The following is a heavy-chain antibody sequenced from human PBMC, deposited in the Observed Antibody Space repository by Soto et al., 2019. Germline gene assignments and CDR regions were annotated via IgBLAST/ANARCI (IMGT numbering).Heavy chain of an antibody. V-gene: IGHV3-11*01. CDR3: ARTSGYAFDY. D-gene: IGHD5-12*01. CDR2: IRYSGNTI. Sequence: GSLRVSCAAPGYTFSEYYMSWAGQAPGKGLEWVSYIRYSGNTIYYADSVKGRFTISRDNAKNSLYLQMNSLRADDTAVYYCARTSGYAFDYWGQGTLVTVSS. CDR1: GYTFSEYY. J-gene: IGHJ4*02.